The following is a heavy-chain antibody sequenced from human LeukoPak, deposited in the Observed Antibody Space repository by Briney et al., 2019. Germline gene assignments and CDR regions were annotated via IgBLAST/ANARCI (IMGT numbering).Heavy chain of an antibody. V-gene: IGHV3-48*03. CDR1: GFTFSSYE. CDR3: ARSKEDCCGSFDP. D-gene: IGHD2-15*01. Sequence: PGGSLRLSCAASGFTFSSYEMNWVRQAPGKGLEWVSYISSSGSTIYYADSVKGRFTISRDNAKNSLYLQMNSLRADDTAVYYCARSKEDCCGSFDPWGQGTLVTVSS. CDR2: ISSSGSTI. J-gene: IGHJ5*02.